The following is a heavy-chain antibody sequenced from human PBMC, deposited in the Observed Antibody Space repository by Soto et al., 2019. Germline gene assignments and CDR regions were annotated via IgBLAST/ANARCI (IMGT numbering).Heavy chain of an antibody. Sequence: EVQLLESGGALVQPGGSLRLSCAASGFTFSSYVMSWVRQAPGTGLEWISAISGGGTETYYADSVKGRFTISRDHSKNTVYLQMSTLRAEDTALYYCAKGSASSRPYYFYYWGQGTLVTVSS. CDR2: ISGGGTET. CDR3: AKGSASSRPYYFYY. J-gene: IGHJ4*02. V-gene: IGHV3-23*01. CDR1: GFTFSSYV.